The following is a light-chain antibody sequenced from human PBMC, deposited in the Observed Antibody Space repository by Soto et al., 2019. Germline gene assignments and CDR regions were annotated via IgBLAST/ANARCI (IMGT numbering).Light chain of an antibody. J-gene: IGKJ1*01. CDR2: GAS. Sequence: EVVMTQSPATLSVSPGEGVTLSCRANQGIGDTLAWYQHKPGQTPSRLIYGASSRATGISDRFSGSGSGTDFTLTISRLEPEDFAVYYCQQYGSSPRTFGQGTKVDIK. CDR1: QGIGDT. V-gene: IGKV3-20*01. CDR3: QQYGSSPRT.